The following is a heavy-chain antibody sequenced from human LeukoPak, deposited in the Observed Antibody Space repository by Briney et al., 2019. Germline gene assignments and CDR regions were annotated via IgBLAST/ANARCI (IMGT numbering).Heavy chain of an antibody. CDR1: GGSFSGYY. D-gene: IGHD3-16*02. Sequence: SETLSLTCAVYGGSFSGYYWSWIRQPPGKGLEWIGEINHSGSTNYNPSLKSRVTISVDTSKNQFSLKLSSVTAADTAVYYCARGGGVIVSYYYYYMDVWGKGTTVTVSS. V-gene: IGHV4-34*01. J-gene: IGHJ6*03. CDR2: INHSGST. CDR3: ARGGGVIVSYYYYYMDV.